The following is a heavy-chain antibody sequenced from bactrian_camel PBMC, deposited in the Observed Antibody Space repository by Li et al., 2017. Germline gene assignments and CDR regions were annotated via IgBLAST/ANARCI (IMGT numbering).Heavy chain of an antibody. CDR3: AAGPTRNGYCSTLARPPY. J-gene: IGHJ4*01. D-gene: IGHD3*01. Sequence: VQLVESGGGSVQAEGSLRLSCVVSGHSRGSNCVGWYRLPPGRAPAEREGIAAIRRSGGETWYADSIKGRFTISRDNGGNTAHLQMNSLQAADTAKYYCAAGPTRNGYCSTLARPPYWGQGTQVTVS. V-gene: IGHV3-3*01. CDR2: IRRSGGET. CDR1: GHSRGSNC.